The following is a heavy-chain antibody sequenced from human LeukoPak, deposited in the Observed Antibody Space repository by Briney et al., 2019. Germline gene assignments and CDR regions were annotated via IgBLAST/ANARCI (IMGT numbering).Heavy chain of an antibody. D-gene: IGHD3-10*01. CDR2: IYYSGST. Sequence: PSETLSLTCTVSGGSISSYHWSWIRQPPGKGLEWIGYIYYSGSTTYNPSLNSRVTISVDTSKNQFSLKLSSVTAADTAVYYCARHGGYYSGSGSSDGMDVRGQGTTVTVSS. V-gene: IGHV4-59*08. CDR3: ARHGGYYSGSGSSDGMDV. CDR1: GGSISSYH. J-gene: IGHJ6*02.